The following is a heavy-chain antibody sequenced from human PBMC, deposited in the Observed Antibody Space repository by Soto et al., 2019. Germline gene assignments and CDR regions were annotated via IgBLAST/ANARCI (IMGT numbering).Heavy chain of an antibody. Sequence: PGGSLRLSCAASGFTFSSYAMHWVRQAPGKGLEWVAVISYDGSNKYYADSVKGRFTISRDNSKNTLYLQMNSLRAEDTAVYYCARDAIYGTPAFDIWGQGTIVTVSS. CDR3: ARDAIYGTPAFDI. V-gene: IGHV3-30-3*01. J-gene: IGHJ3*02. CDR2: ISYDGSNK. D-gene: IGHD2-8*01. CDR1: GFTFSSYA.